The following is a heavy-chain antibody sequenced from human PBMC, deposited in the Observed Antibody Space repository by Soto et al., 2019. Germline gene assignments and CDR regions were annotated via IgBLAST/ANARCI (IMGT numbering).Heavy chain of an antibody. V-gene: IGHV1-18*01. CDR2: ISAYNGNT. Sequence: ASVKVSCKASGYTFTSYGISWVRQAPGQGLEWMGWISAYNGNTNYAQKLQGRVTMTTDTSTSTAYMELRTLRSDDTAVYYCARDKRIQLWAPDALDIWGHGKMVTV. CDR3: ARDKRIQLWAPDALDI. D-gene: IGHD5-18*01. J-gene: IGHJ3*02. CDR1: GYTFTSYG.